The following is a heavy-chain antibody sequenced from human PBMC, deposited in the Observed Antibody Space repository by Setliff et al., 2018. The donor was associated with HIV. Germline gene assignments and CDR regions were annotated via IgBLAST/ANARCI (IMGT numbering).Heavy chain of an antibody. Sequence: SETLSLTCTVSGQFISDGYYWGWIRQPPGKGLEWIGSVYHSGKTYYNPSLKSRVTMSADTSKNQFSLKLSSVTAADTAVYYCARAMRGVVVTNMYYYYGMDVWGQGTTVTVSS. CDR1: GQFISDGYY. D-gene: IGHD2-21*02. J-gene: IGHJ6*02. V-gene: IGHV4-38-2*02. CDR3: ARAMRGVVVTNMYYYYGMDV. CDR2: VYHSGKT.